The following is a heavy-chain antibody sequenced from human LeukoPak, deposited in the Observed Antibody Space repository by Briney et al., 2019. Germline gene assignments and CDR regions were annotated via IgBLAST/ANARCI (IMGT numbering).Heavy chain of an antibody. CDR1: GGSISSSSYY. CDR3: ARDLRGLWGLGFSVWFDP. V-gene: IGHV4-39*07. Sequence: KSSETLSLTCTVSGGSISSSSYYWGWIRQPPGKGLEWIGSIYYSGSTYYDPSLKSRVTISVDTSKNQFSLKLSSVTAADTAVYYCARDLRGLWGLGFSVWFDPWGQGTLVTVSS. J-gene: IGHJ5*02. CDR2: IYYSGST. D-gene: IGHD7-27*01.